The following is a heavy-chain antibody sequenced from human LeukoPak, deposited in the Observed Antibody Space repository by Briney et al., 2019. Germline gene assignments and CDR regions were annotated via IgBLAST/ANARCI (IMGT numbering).Heavy chain of an antibody. V-gene: IGHV4-59*08. CDR1: GGSISSYY. CDR2: IYYSGST. J-gene: IGHJ5*02. Sequence: SETLSLACTVSGGSISSYYWSWIRQPPGKGLEWIGYIYYSGSTNYNPSLKSRVTISVDTSKNQFSLKLSSVTAADTAVHYCARHGPHGVKGVDWFDPWGQGTLVTVSS. D-gene: IGHD2-15*01. CDR3: ARHGPHGVKGVDWFDP.